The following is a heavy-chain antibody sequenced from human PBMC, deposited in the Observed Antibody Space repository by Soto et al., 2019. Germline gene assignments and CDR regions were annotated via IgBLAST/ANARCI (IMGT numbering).Heavy chain of an antibody. J-gene: IGHJ4*02. CDR1: GGSISTYY. D-gene: IGHD6-13*01. CDR2: INYSGRT. Sequence: SSETLSLTXTVSGGSISTYYWSWIRQPPGKGLEWIGYINYSGRTNYNPSLKSRVSISLDTSKKQFSLKLRSVTAADTAVYYCARYAGSSWFDYWGQGTLVTVSS. V-gene: IGHV4-59*01. CDR3: ARYAGSSWFDY.